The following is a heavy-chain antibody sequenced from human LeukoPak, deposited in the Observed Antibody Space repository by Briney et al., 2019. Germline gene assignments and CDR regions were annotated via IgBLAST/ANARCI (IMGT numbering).Heavy chain of an antibody. CDR2: IYYSGST. J-gene: IGHJ4*02. D-gene: IGHD3-10*01. V-gene: IGHV4-39*01. Sequence: SETLSLTCTVSVGSISSSSYYWGWIRQPPGKGLEWIGSIYYSGSTYYNPSLKSRVTISVDTSKNQFSLKLSSVTAADTAVYYCARQALWLIDYWGQGTLVTVSS. CDR3: ARQALWLIDY. CDR1: VGSISSSSYY.